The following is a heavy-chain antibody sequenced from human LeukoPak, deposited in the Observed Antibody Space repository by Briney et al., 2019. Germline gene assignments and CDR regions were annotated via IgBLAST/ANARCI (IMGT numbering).Heavy chain of an antibody. D-gene: IGHD1-14*01. CDR3: ARGLGYNIY. V-gene: IGHV3-7*03. CDR2: TKQDGSEM. CDR1: GFSFSSYW. J-gene: IGHJ4*02. Sequence: GGSLRLSCAASGFSFSSYWMSWVRQAPGKGLEWVANTKQDGSEMYYVDSVKGRFTISRDNAKTSLYLQMNSLRAEDTAVYYCARGLGYNIYWGQGTLVTVSS.